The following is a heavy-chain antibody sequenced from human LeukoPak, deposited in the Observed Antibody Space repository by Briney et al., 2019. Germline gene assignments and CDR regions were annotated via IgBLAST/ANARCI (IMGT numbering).Heavy chain of an antibody. D-gene: IGHD2-15*01. Sequence: SETLSLTCAVYGGSFSGYYWSWIRQPPGKGLEWIGGINHSGSTNYNPSLKSRVTISVDTSKNQFSLKLSSVTAADTAVYYCARHRARPPTPDDYWGQGTLVTVSS. J-gene: IGHJ4*02. CDR1: GGSFSGYY. CDR2: INHSGST. CDR3: ARHRARPPTPDDY. V-gene: IGHV4-34*01.